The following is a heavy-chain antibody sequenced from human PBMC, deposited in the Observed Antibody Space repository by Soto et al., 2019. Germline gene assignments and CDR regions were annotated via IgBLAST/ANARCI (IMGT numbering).Heavy chain of an antibody. D-gene: IGHD6-13*01. CDR1: GYTFTGYY. CDR3: ARGLYSSTRIYGMDV. V-gene: IGHV1-2*04. CDR2: INPNSGGT. Sequence: QVQLVQSGAEVKKPGASVKVSCKASGYTFTGYYMHWVRQAPGQGLEGMGWINPNSGGTNYAQKFQGWVTMTRDTSISTAYMELSRLRSDDTAVYYCARGLYSSTRIYGMDVWGQGTTVTVSS. J-gene: IGHJ6*02.